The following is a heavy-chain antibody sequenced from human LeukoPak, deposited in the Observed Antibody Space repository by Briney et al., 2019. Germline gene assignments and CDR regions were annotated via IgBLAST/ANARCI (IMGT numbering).Heavy chain of an antibody. Sequence: SETLSLTCAVYGGAFSAYYWSWVRQSPGKGLAWIAEINHRGDTNYNPSVKSRVTISVDTSKNQFSLKVTSLTAADTAIYYCARGPTISETGYFDYWGQGTLVTVSS. CDR2: INHRGDT. CDR1: GGAFSAYY. CDR3: ARGPTISETGYFDY. J-gene: IGHJ4*03. V-gene: IGHV4-34*01. D-gene: IGHD1-1*01.